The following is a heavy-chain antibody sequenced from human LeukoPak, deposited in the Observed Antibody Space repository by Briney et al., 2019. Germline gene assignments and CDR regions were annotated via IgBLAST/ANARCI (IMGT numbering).Heavy chain of an antibody. CDR3: AREESRITMVRGVIDI. J-gene: IGHJ3*02. CDR1: GGSISSGSYY. CDR2: IYTSGST. Sequence: SETLSLTCTVSGGSISSGSYYWSWIRQPAGKGLEWIGRIYTSGSTNYNPSLKSRVTISVDTSKNQFSLKLSSVTAADTAVYYCAREESRITMVRGVIDIWGQGTMVTVSS. D-gene: IGHD3-10*01. V-gene: IGHV4-61*02.